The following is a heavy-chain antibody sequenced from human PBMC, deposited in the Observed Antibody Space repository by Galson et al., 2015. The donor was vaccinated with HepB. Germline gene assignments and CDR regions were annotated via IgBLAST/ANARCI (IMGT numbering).Heavy chain of an antibody. Sequence: SVKVSCKASGYTFIGYYMYWVRQAPGQGLEWMGQISPNSGGTKYSQKFQGRVTMTRDMSINTAYMELSSLRSDDTAVYYCARDRDRGFGYGGLDPWGQGTLVTVSS. CDR2: ISPNSGGT. J-gene: IGHJ5*02. CDR1: GYTFIGYY. D-gene: IGHD5-12*01. V-gene: IGHV1-2*06. CDR3: ARDRDRGFGYGGLDP.